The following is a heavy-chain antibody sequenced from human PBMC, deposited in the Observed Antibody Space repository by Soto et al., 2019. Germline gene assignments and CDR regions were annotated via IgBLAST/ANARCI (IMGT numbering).Heavy chain of an antibody. Sequence: QVPLQQWGAGLLKPSETLSLTCAVYGGSFSGYYWSWIRQPPGKGLEWIGQIHHTGHTNYSPSLRSRVSISVDTSKNQFFLKLSPVTAADTAVYYCARVTHSGTWYAVYWGQGTLVTVSS. CDR2: IHHTGHT. CDR1: GGSFSGYY. D-gene: IGHD6-13*01. V-gene: IGHV4-34*01. J-gene: IGHJ4*02. CDR3: ARVTHSGTWYAVY.